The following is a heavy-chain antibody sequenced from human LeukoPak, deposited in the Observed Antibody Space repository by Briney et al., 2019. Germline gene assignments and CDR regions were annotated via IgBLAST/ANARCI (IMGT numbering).Heavy chain of an antibody. D-gene: IGHD1-26*01. CDR3: AREWELVY. CDR2: ISYDGSTK. CDR1: GFTFSSYA. Sequence: GGSLRLSCAASGFTFSSYAMHWVRRAPGKGLEWVAVISYDGSTKYYADSVKGRFTISRDNSKNMLYLQMNSLRAEDTAVYYCAREWELVYWGQGTLSPSPQ. V-gene: IGHV3-30-3*01. J-gene: IGHJ4*02.